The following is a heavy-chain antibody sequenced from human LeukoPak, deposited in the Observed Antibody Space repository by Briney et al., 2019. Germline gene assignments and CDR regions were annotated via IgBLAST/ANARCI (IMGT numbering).Heavy chain of an antibody. CDR3: ARDGGGATEYYYDSSGYPIDY. V-gene: IGHV3-33*01. CDR1: GFTFSSYG. CDR2: IWYDGSNK. D-gene: IGHD3-22*01. J-gene: IGHJ4*02. Sequence: PGGSLRLSCAASGFTFSSYGMHWVRQPPGKGLEWVAVIWYDGSNKYYADSVKGRFTISRDNSKNTLYPQMNSLRAEDTAVYYCARDGGGATEYYYDSSGYPIDYWGQGTLVTVSS.